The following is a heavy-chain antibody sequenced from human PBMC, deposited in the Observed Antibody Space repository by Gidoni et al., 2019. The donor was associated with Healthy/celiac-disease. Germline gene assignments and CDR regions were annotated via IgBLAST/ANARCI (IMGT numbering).Heavy chain of an antibody. V-gene: IGHV3-30*18. CDR3: AKEVSSGWGYYYYYMDV. CDR2: ISYDGSNK. Sequence: QVQLVESGGGVVQPGRSRRLSCAAFGFTFSRHGMHWVRQAPGKGLEWGAVISYDGSNKYYADSVKGRFTISRDNSKNTLYLQMNSLRAEDTAVYYCAKEVSSGWGYYYYYMDVWGKGTTVTVSS. CDR1: GFTFSRHG. D-gene: IGHD6-19*01. J-gene: IGHJ6*03.